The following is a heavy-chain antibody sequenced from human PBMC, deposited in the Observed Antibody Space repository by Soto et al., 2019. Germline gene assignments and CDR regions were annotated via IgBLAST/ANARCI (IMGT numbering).Heavy chain of an antibody. V-gene: IGHV1-2*04. CDR2: INPNSGGT. Sequence: QVQLVQSGAEVKKPGASVKVSCKASGYTSTGYYMHWVRQAPGQGLERMGWINPNSGGTKYVQKFQGWVTMTRDTSISTAYMELSRLRSDDTAVYYCARGHYYMDVWGKGTTVTVSS. CDR3: ARGHYYMDV. J-gene: IGHJ6*03. CDR1: GYTSTGYY.